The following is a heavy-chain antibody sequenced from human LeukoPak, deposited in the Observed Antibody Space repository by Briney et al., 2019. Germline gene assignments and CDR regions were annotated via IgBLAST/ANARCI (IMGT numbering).Heavy chain of an antibody. CDR1: GYTFTSYG. Sequence: GASVKVSCKASGYTFTSYGISWVRQAPGQGLEWMGWITAYNGNTNYAQKLQGRVTMTTDTSTSTAYMELRSPRSDDTAVYYSARVCGGDCYSDFDYWGQGTLVTVSS. D-gene: IGHD2-21*02. J-gene: IGHJ4*02. V-gene: IGHV1-18*01. CDR2: ITAYNGNT. CDR3: ARVCGGDCYSDFDY.